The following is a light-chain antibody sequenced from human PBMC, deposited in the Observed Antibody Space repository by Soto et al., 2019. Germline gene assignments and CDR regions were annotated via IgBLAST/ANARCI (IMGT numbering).Light chain of an antibody. Sequence: IVMTQSPATLSVSPGERATLSCRASQNIRRSLAWYQQKPGQPPRLLIYNSYTRATGIAARFSASGTGTDFTLTISDVQPEDFAVYYCHQRQSWPRTFGQGTKVDIK. CDR1: QNIRRS. CDR2: NSY. CDR3: HQRQSWPRT. J-gene: IGKJ1*01. V-gene: IGKV3-15*01.